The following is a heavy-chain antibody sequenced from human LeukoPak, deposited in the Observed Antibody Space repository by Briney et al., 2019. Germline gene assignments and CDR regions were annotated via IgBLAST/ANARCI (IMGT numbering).Heavy chain of an antibody. Sequence: GESLKISCEGSGCSFTRYWIGWVRQMPGKGLEWMGTIYPGDSDTRYSPSFQGQVTISADKSITTAYLQWSSLKASDTAMYYCARRDATKGDAFDIWGQGTMVTVSS. CDR1: GCSFTRYW. CDR3: ARRDATKGDAFDI. D-gene: IGHD2-15*01. J-gene: IGHJ3*02. CDR2: IYPGDSDT. V-gene: IGHV5-51*01.